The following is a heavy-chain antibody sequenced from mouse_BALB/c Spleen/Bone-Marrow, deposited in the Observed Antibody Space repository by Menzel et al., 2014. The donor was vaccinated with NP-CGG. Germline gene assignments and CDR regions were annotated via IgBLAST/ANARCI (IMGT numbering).Heavy chain of an antibody. J-gene: IGHJ3*01. CDR2: ISYSGNT. D-gene: IGHD1-1*01. CDR3: ARTHYYGSSYPY. V-gene: IGHV3-2*02. CDR1: GYSITSDYA. Sequence: EVKLRESGPGLVKPSQSLSLICTVTGYSITSDYAWNWIRQFPGNKLEWMGYISYSGNTRYNPSLKSRISISRDTSKNQFFLQLNSVTTEDTATYYCARTHYYGSSYPYWGQGTLVTVSA.